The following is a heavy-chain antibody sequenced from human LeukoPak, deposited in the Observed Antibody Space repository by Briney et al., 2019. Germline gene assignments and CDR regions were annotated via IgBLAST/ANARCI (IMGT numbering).Heavy chain of an antibody. CDR1: GFTFSSNA. V-gene: IGHV3-23*01. J-gene: IGHJ4*02. Sequence: GGSLRLSCVASGFTFSSNAMSWVRQAPGKGLEWVATISGTDSGAYYADSVKGRFTISRDNSKNTLYLHMNSLRAEDTAVYYCAKDGSTYYDRSGYYPFHYWGQGALVTVSS. CDR2: ISGTDSGA. D-gene: IGHD3-22*01. CDR3: AKDGSTYYDRSGYYPFHY.